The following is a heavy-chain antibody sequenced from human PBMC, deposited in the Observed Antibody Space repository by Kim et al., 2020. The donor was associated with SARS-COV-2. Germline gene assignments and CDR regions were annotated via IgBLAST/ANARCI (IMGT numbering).Heavy chain of an antibody. CDR2: ISYDGSNK. V-gene: IGHV3-33*05. Sequence: GGSLRLSCAASGFTFSSYGLHWVRQAPGKGLEWVANISYDGSNKYYADSVKGRFTISRDNSENTLYLQMNSLRAEDTAVYYCARVLGAAAGTYYYYVMDVGGQGTTVPLP. CDR1: GFTFSSYG. D-gene: IGHD6-13*01. J-gene: IGHJ6*02. CDR3: ARVLGAAAGTYYYYVMDV.